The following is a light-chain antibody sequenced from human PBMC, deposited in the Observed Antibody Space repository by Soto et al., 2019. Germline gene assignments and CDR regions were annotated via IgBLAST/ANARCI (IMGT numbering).Light chain of an antibody. CDR2: EGS. J-gene: IGLJ1*01. CDR1: NSDVGSYNL. V-gene: IGLV2-14*02. CDR3: CSYTSSSSYV. Sequence: QSALTQPASVSGSPGQSITISCTGTNSDVGSYNLVSWYQQHPGKAPKILIYEGSKRPSGVPNRFSASKSGNTASLTISGLQAEDEAHYHCCSYTSSSSYVFGTGTKLTVL.